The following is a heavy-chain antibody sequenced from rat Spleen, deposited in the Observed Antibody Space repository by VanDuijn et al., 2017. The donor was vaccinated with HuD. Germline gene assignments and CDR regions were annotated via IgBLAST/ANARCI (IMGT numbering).Heavy chain of an antibody. D-gene: IGHD1-9*01. CDR1: GFTFSSFP. V-gene: IGHV5-46*01. J-gene: IGHJ2*01. Sequence: EVQLVESGGGLVQPGRSMKLSCAASGFTFSSFPMVWVRQAPTKGLEWIASINLRGTDTYYRDSVKGRFTISRDNAESTLYLQIDSLRSEDTATYYCTRRSSMGIHFFDYWGQGVMVTVSS. CDR3: TRRSSMGIHFFDY. CDR2: INLRGTDT.